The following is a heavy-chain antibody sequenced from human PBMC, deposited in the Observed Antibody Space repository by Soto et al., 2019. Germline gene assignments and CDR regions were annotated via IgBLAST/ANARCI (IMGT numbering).Heavy chain of an antibody. Sequence: GGALRLSCQASGFTMSKYGMNWVRECVWKGLEWVSSISGSGDTTYYGDSVKGRLTISRDNSKNTLYLQMNSLRAEDTAVYYCAKYHSSSSGAEGFDYGGQGTLVTDSS. CDR1: GFTMSKYG. V-gene: IGHV3-23*01. CDR3: AKYHSSSSGAEGFDY. J-gene: IGHJ4*02. CDR2: ISGSGDTT. D-gene: IGHD6-6*01.